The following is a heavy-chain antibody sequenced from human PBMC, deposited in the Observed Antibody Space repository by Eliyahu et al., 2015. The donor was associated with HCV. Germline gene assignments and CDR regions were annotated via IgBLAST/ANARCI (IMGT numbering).Heavy chain of an antibody. Sequence: EGQLVESGGGLVKPGGSLRLSCXASGFTFXSYXGTGARQAPGKGLEWVSSISSSSGYIYYADSVKGRFTISRDNAKNSVYLQMNSLRAEDTAVYYCARAPTGWLQLDRGGLIDYWGQGILVTVSS. J-gene: IGHJ4*02. V-gene: IGHV3-21*01. D-gene: IGHD5-24*01. CDR1: GFTFXSYX. CDR2: ISSSSGYI. CDR3: ARAPTGWLQLDRGGLIDY.